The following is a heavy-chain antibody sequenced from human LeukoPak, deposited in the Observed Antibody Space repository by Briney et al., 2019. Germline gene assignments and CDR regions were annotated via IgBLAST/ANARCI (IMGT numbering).Heavy chain of an antibody. V-gene: IGHV4-39*07. CDR2: IYHSGST. J-gene: IGHJ4*02. CDR1: GGSISSSSYY. D-gene: IGHD3-22*01. Sequence: SETLSLTCTVSGGSISSSSYYWGWIRQPPGKGLEWIGSIYHSGSTYYNPSLKSRVTISVDTSKNQFSLKLSSVTAADTAVYYCARDHLFYDGSGYYYVDYWGQGTLVTVSS. CDR3: ARDHLFYDGSGYYYVDY.